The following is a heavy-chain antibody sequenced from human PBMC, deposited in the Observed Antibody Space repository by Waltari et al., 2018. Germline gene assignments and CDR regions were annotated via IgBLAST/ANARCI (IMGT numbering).Heavy chain of an antibody. D-gene: IGHD1-1*01. CDR2: IYHSGST. V-gene: IGHV4-38-2*02. CDR1: GGSISSGYY. Sequence: QVQLQESGPGLVKPSQTLSLTCTVSGGSISSGYYWGWIRQPPGKGLEWIGSIYHSGSTYYNPSLKSRVTISVDTSKNQFSLKLSSVTAADTAVYYCASLGWNEDYWGQGTLVTVSS. J-gene: IGHJ4*02. CDR3: ASLGWNEDY.